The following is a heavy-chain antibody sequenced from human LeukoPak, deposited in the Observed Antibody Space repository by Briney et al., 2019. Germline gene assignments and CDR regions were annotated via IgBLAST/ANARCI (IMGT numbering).Heavy chain of an antibody. CDR2: ISPNGNTI. CDR3: ARGPVDSLNWFDP. Sequence: PGGSLRLSCGAAGFTFSDRYMSWIRQAPGKGMEWVAYISPNGNTIHYADSVKGRFTISRDNAKNSLYLQMNSLRAEDTAVYYCARGPVDSLNWFDPWGQGTLVTVSS. D-gene: IGHD5-12*01. J-gene: IGHJ5*02. V-gene: IGHV3-11*01. CDR1: GFTFSDRY.